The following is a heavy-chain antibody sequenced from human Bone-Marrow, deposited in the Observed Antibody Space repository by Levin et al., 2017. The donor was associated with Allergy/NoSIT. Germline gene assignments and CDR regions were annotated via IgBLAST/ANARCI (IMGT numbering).Heavy chain of an antibody. CDR3: AKTSSSSTDTDY. J-gene: IGHJ4*02. V-gene: IGHV3-7*01. D-gene: IGHD6-6*01. CDR2: IKQDGSEQ. CDR1: GFTFSSFW. Sequence: GGSLRLSCAASGFTFSSFWMSWVRQAPGKGLEWVANIKQDGSEQYYLDSVKGRFTISRDNAENSLYLQMTSLRVEDTAVYYSAKTSSSSTDTDYWGQGTLVTVSS.